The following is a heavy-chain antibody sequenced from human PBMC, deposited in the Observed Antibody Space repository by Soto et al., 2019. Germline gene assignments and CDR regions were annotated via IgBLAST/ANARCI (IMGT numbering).Heavy chain of an antibody. D-gene: IGHD3-3*01. J-gene: IGHJ5*02. CDR2: MNPNSGNT. CDR3: ARRKFTIFGVVILWFDP. CDR1: GYTFTSYD. V-gene: IGHV1-8*01. Sequence: ASVKVSCKASGYTFTSYDINWVRQATGQGLEWMGWMNPNSGNTGYVQKFQGRVTMTRNTSISTAYMELSSLRSEDTAVYYCARRKFTIFGVVILWFDPWGQGTLVTVSS.